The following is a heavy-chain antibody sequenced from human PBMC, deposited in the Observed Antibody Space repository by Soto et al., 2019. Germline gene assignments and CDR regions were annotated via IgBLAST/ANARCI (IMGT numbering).Heavy chain of an antibody. V-gene: IGHV6-1*01. CDR2: TYYRSKWYN. D-gene: IGHD6-13*01. J-gene: IGHJ4*02. CDR3: ARDSGPIPAALIDY. CDR1: GDSVSTNMAA. Sequence: SHALSLTCAISGDSVSTNMAAWNWNRQSPSRGLEWLGRTYYRSKWYNDYAVSVKSRITINPDTSKNQFSLQLNSVTPEDTAVYYCARDSGPIPAALIDYWGQGTLVTVSS.